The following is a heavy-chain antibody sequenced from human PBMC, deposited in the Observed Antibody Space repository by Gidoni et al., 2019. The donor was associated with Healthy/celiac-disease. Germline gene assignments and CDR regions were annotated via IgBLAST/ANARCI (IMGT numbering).Heavy chain of an antibody. J-gene: IGHJ4*02. CDR1: GFTFSSYA. D-gene: IGHD6-13*01. Sequence: EVQLLESGGGLVQPGGSLRLSCSASGFTFSSYAMSWVRQAPGKGLEWVSAISGSGGSTYYADSVKGRFTISRDNSKNTLYLQMNSLRAEDTAVYYCAKPQYSSSWYGWDYWGQGTLVTVSS. V-gene: IGHV3-23*01. CDR2: ISGSGGST. CDR3: AKPQYSSSWYGWDY.